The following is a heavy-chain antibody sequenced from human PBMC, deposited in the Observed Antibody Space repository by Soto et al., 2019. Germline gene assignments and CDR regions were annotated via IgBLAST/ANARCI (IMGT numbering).Heavy chain of an antibody. J-gene: IGHJ3*02. CDR2: IGGGGEYT. V-gene: IGHV3-23*01. D-gene: IGHD2-15*01. Sequence: EVQLLESGGGLVQPGGSLTLTCIVSGFTSGKYAMSWVRRAPGKGLEWVSEIGGGGEYTNYADSVRGRFTMSRDNSKNTLYLHMSSLKVEDTAVYYCAKDEVAANGRADAFDIWGQGTVVTVSS. CDR1: GFTSGKYA. CDR3: AKDEVAANGRADAFDI.